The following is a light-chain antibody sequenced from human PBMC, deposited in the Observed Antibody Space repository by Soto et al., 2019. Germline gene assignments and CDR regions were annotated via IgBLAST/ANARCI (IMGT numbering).Light chain of an antibody. Sequence: QSALTQPASVSGSPGQSITISCTGTSSDVGYFNYVSWYQQHPGRAPQIIIYEVNNRPSGVSSRFSGSKSGNTASLTISGLQADDEADYYCNSYTTSSTWVFGGGTKLTVL. CDR2: EVN. J-gene: IGLJ3*02. CDR1: SSDVGYFNY. CDR3: NSYTTSSTWV. V-gene: IGLV2-14*03.